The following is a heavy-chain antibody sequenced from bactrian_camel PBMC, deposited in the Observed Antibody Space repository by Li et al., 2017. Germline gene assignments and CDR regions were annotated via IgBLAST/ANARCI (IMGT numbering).Heavy chain of an antibody. CDR1: TPTTYC. CDR2: VSGYNFKT. V-gene: IGHV3-2*01. D-gene: IGHD2*01. J-gene: IGHJ4*01. CDR3: AADREGHCLYLHERRN. Sequence: HVQLVESGGGSVQAGGSLNLSCVSSTPTTYCMGWFRQVPGKEREVVAVVSGYNFKTHAESVKGRFIISKDTAKNTLYLQMNGLKPEDTAMYYCAADREGHCLYLHERRNWGQGTQVTVS.